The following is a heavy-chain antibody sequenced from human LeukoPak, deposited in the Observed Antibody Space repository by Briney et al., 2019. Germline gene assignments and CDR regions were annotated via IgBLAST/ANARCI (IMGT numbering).Heavy chain of an antibody. CDR1: GHTFTGYY. CDR2: INPNSGGT. J-gene: IGHJ4*02. Sequence: GASVKVSCKASGHTFTGYYMHWVGQAPGQGLEWMGWINPNSGGTNYAQKFQGRVTMTRDTSISTAYMELSRLRSDDTAVYYCARDPHLAVRGAYWGQGTLVTASS. D-gene: IGHD2-21*01. CDR3: ARDPHLAVRGAY. V-gene: IGHV1-2*02.